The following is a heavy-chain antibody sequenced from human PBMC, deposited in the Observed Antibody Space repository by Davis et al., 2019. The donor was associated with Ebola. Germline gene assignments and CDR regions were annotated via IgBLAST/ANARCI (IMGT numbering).Heavy chain of an antibody. J-gene: IGHJ4*02. D-gene: IGHD6-19*01. CDR2: ISAYNGNT. Sequence: AASVKVSCKASGGTFSSYAISWVRQAPGQGLEWMGWISAYNGNTNYAQKLQGRVTMTTDTSTSTAYMELRSLRSDDTAVYYCAREDSSGWYGGGYFDYWGQGTLVTVSS. CDR1: GGTFSSYA. CDR3: AREDSSGWYGGGYFDY. V-gene: IGHV1-18*01.